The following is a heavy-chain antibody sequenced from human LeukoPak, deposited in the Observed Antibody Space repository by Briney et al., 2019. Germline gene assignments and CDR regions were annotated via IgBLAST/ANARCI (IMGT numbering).Heavy chain of an antibody. Sequence: GGSLRLSCAASGFTFSSYAMSWVSQAPGKGLEWVSAISGSGGSTYYADSVKGRFTISRDNSKNTLYLQMNSLRAEDTAVYYCAKDRDKKGIVGATNYWGQGTLVTVSS. CDR1: GFTFSSYA. V-gene: IGHV3-23*01. J-gene: IGHJ4*02. CDR3: AKDRDKKGIVGATNY. D-gene: IGHD1-26*01. CDR2: ISGSGGST.